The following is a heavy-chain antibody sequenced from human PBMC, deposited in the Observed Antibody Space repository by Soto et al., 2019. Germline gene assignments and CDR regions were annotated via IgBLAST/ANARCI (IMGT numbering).Heavy chain of an antibody. D-gene: IGHD5-12*01. V-gene: IGHV3-30-3*01. CDR2: ISYDGSNK. J-gene: IGHJ6*02. CDR3: ARDSQPESGGGYYYYGMDV. Sequence: GGSLRLSCAASGFTFSSYAMHWVRQAPGKGLEWVAVISYDGSNKYYADSVKGRFTISRDNSKNTLYLQMNSLRAEDTAVYYCARDSQPESGGGYYYYGMDVWGQGTTVTVSS. CDR1: GFTFSSYA.